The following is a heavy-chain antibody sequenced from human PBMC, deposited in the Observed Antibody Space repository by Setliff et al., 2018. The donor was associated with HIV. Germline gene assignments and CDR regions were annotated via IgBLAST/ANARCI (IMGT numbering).Heavy chain of an antibody. J-gene: IGHJ4*02. D-gene: IGHD3-10*01. Sequence: ASVKVSCKASGGTFTRNCISWVRQAPGQGLEWMGRINPDSGGTNFAQKFQGRVTMTRDTSISTAYMELSRLRSDDTAVYYCARSVLLWFGELHFDYWGQGTLVTVSS. CDR1: GGTFTRNC. V-gene: IGHV1-2*06. CDR2: INPDSGGT. CDR3: ARSVLLWFGELHFDY.